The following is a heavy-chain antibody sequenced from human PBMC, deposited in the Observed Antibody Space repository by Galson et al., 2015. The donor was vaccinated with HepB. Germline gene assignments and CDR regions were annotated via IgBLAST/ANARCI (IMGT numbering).Heavy chain of an antibody. J-gene: IGHJ4*02. CDR2: INPNSGGT. CDR3: ARGMTTVTTFDY. Sequence: SVKVSCRASGYIFIGYYMHWVRQAPGQGLEWMGWINPNSGGTNYAQKFQGRVTMTRDTSISTAYMEVSRLRSDDTAVCYCARGMTTVTTFDYWGQGALVTVSS. V-gene: IGHV1-2*02. D-gene: IGHD4-17*01. CDR1: GYIFIGYY.